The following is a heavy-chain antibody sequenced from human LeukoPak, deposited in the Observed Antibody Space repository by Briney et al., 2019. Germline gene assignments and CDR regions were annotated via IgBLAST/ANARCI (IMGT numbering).Heavy chain of an antibody. J-gene: IGHJ4*02. D-gene: IGHD3-22*01. CDR3: ARGAGRITMIRHRNYFDY. CDR1: GGSISSHY. CDR2: IYYSGST. Sequence: SETLSLTCTVSGGSISSHYWSWIRQPPGKGLEWIGYIYYSGSTNYNPSLKSRVTISVDTSKNQFSLKLSSVTAADTAVYYCARGAGRITMIRHRNYFDYWGQGTLVTVSS. V-gene: IGHV4-59*11.